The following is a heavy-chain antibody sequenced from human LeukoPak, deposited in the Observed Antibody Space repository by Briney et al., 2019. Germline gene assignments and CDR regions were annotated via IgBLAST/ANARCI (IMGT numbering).Heavy chain of an antibody. V-gene: IGHV4-39*01. CDR1: GGSISSSSYY. D-gene: IGHD3-22*01. CDR2: IYYSGST. CDR3: ARHAPSYYYDSSGYSPYFDY. Sequence: SETLSLTCTVSGGSISSSSYYWGWIRQPPGKGLERIGSIYYSGSTYYNPSLKSRVTISVDTSKNQFSLKLSSVTAADTAVYYCARHAPSYYYDSSGYSPYFDYWGQGTLVTVSS. J-gene: IGHJ4*02.